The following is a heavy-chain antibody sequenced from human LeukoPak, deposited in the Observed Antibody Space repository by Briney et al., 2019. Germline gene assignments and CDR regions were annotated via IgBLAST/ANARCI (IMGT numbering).Heavy chain of an antibody. Sequence: ASVKVSCKASGYTFTGYYMHWVRQAPGQGLEWMGGFDPEDGETIYAQKFQGRVTMTEDTSTDTAYMELSSLRSEDTAVYYCATTTLLRFLEWAYDAFDIWGQGTMVTVSS. CDR3: ATTTLLRFLEWAYDAFDI. J-gene: IGHJ3*02. V-gene: IGHV1-24*01. CDR1: GYTFTGYY. CDR2: FDPEDGET. D-gene: IGHD3-3*01.